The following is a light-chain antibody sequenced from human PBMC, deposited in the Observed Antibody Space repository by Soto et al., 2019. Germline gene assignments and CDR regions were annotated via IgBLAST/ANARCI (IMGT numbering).Light chain of an antibody. Sequence: QSVLTQPPSVSGAPGQRVTISCTGSSSNIGAGYDVHWYQQLPGTAPKLLISGNSNRPSGVPDRLSGSNSGTSASLASPGPQGEVFSGDCCQSYDRSLIGSVFGTGTKLTVL. CDR3: QSYDRSLIGSV. CDR2: GNS. V-gene: IGLV1-40*01. CDR1: SSNIGAGYD. J-gene: IGLJ1*01.